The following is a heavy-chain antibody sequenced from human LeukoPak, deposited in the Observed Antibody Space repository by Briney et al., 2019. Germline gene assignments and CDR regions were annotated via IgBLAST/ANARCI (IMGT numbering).Heavy chain of an antibody. V-gene: IGHV3-23*01. Sequence: KRGGSLRLSCAASGFSFSSYSMSWDRQAPGKGLEWVSATSGSGGTAYYADSVEGSFTVSRDNSKNTLYLQVNSLRAADTAVYFCAKGVQSWPTYFDYWGQGTLVADSS. J-gene: IGHJ4*02. CDR3: AKGVQSWPTYFDY. CDR2: TSGSGGTA. D-gene: IGHD1-1*01. CDR1: GFSFSSYS.